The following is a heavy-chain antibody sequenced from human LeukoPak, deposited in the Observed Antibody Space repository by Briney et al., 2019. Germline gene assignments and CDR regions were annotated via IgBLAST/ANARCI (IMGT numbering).Heavy chain of an antibody. CDR3: ARGDYYDSRGFRW. D-gene: IGHD3-22*01. CDR1: GYTFIDYY. CDR2: INPDSGGT. V-gene: IGHV1-2*02. Sequence: ASVKVFCKASGYTFIDYYMHWVRQAPGQGLEWMGWINPDSGGTNYAQKFQGRVTMTRNTSISTAWMELSRLRSDDTAVYYCARGDYYDSRGFRWWGQGTLVTVSS. J-gene: IGHJ4*02.